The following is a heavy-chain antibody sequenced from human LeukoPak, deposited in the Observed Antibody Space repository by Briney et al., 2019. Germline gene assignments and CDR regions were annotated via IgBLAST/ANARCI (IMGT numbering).Heavy chain of an antibody. CDR2: INPSGGAT. CDR1: GGTFSSYA. CDR3: ARDPRGDRSYFDY. V-gene: IGHV1-46*01. Sequence: GASVKVSCKASGGTFSSYAISWVRQAPGQGLEWMGIINPSGGATNYAQKFQGRVTMTRDTSTSTVFMELSSLRSEDTAVYYCARDPRGDRSYFDYWGQGTLVTVSS. D-gene: IGHD2-21*02. J-gene: IGHJ4*02.